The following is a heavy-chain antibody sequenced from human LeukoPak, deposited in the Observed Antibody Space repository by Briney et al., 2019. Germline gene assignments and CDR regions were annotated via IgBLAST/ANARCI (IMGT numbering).Heavy chain of an antibody. D-gene: IGHD2-8*01. CDR1: GGSFSGYY. CDR3: ARSLRLRVYYFDY. J-gene: IGHJ4*02. Sequence: PSETLSLTCAVCGGSFSGYYWSWIRQPPGKGLEWIGEINHSGSTNYNPSLKSRVTISVDTSKNQFSLKLSSVTAADTAVYYCARSLRLRVYYFDYWGQGTLVTVSS. V-gene: IGHV4-34*01. CDR2: INHSGST.